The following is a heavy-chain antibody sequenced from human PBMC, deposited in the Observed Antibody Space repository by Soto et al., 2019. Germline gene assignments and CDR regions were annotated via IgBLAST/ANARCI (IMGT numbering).Heavy chain of an antibody. CDR2: IWYDGSNK. J-gene: IGHJ3*02. CDR3: ARVVGYGFDI. CDR1: GFPFSSYG. V-gene: IGHV3-33*01. D-gene: IGHD6-25*01. Sequence: QVQLVESGGGVVQPGRSLRLSCAASGFPFSSYGMHWVRQAPGKGLEWVAVIWYDGSNKYYADSVKVRFTISRDKYKNTLYRKMSSLRAEDTAVYYCARVVGYGFDIWGQGTMVTVSS.